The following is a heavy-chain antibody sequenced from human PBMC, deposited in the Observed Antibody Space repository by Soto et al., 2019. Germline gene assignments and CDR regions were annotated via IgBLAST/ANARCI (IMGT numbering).Heavy chain of an antibody. CDR1: GGSFSGYY. V-gene: IGHV4-34*01. Sequence: QVQLQQWGAGLLKPSETLSLTCAVYGGSFSGYYWTWIRQPPGTGLEWIGEINHSGSTNYNTSLKSRVTISVDTSNNKLSLKLTSVTEADTAVYYCAGDKITGIFDYWGQGTLVTVFS. D-gene: IGHD2-8*02. CDR2: INHSGST. CDR3: AGDKITGIFDY. J-gene: IGHJ4*02.